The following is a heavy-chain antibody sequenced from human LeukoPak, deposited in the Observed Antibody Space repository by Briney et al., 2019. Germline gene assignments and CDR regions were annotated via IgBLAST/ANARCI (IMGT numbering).Heavy chain of an antibody. V-gene: IGHV1-2*02. CDR1: GYTFTGYY. D-gene: IGHD5-18*01. J-gene: IGHJ5*02. CDR3: ARAHTIHSYGQRDWFDP. Sequence: GASVKVSCKASGYTFTGYYMHWVRQAPGQGLEWMGWINPNSGGTNYAQKFQGRVTMTRDTSISTAYMELSRLRSDDTAVYYCARAHTIHSYGQRDWFDPWGQGTLVTVSS. CDR2: INPNSGGT.